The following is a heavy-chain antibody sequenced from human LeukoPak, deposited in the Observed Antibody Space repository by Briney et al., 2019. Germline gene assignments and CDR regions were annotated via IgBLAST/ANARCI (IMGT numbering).Heavy chain of an antibody. D-gene: IGHD1-26*01. J-gene: IGHJ4*02. CDR1: GYTFTGYD. CDR3: TRGSLSGSSRDY. Sequence: ASVRVSCKASGYTFTGYDINWVRQATGQGLEWMGWMNPNTGDTGYAQKFQGRVTMARNSSIDTAYMELSGLRSEDTALYYCTRGSLSGSSRDYWGQGTLLTVSS. V-gene: IGHV1-8*01. CDR2: MNPNTGDT.